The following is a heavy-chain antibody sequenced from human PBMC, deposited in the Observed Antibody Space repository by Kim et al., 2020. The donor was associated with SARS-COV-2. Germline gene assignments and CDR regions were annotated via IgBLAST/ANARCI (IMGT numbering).Heavy chain of an antibody. CDR1: GGSVDEYY. D-gene: IGHD3-10*02. Sequence: SETLSLTCTVSGGSVDEYYWSWIRQSPGKGLEWIGYVSYTGSTNYNPSLRSRVTISIDTSRNHLSLRLTSVTATDTAVYYCARQKVAMLFGDRGALELWRQGTSVSVSS. CDR3: ARQKVAMLFGDRGALEL. J-gene: IGHJ3*01. V-gene: IGHV4-59*08. CDR2: VSYTGST.